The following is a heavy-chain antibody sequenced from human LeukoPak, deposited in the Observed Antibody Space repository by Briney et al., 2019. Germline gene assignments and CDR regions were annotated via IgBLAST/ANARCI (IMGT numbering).Heavy chain of an antibody. CDR1: GGSISSYY. J-gene: IGHJ2*01. CDR2: IYYSGST. CDR3: ARSSADNWYFDL. V-gene: IGHV4-59*08. D-gene: IGHD2-2*01. Sequence: SETLSLTCTVSGGSISSYYWSWIRRPPGKGLEWIGYIYYSGSTDYNPSLKSRVTISVDTSKNQFSLKLSSVTAADTALYYCARSSADNWYFDLWGRGTLVTVSS.